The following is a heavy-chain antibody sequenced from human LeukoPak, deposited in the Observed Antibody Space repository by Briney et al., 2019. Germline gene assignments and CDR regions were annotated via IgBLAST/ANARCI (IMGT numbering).Heavy chain of an antibody. V-gene: IGHV5-51*01. CDR2: IYPDDSDT. J-gene: IGHJ6*03. CDR3: ARLAFCTNAVCFSNYYYSMDV. Sequence: GESPQISCKGSGSSFTSYWIGWVRQMPGKGLERMGIIYPDDSDTKYSPSFQGQVTISADKSISTAYLQWSSLKASDTAMYYCARLAFCTNAVCFSNYYYSMDVWGRGTTVTVSS. CDR1: GSSFTSYW. D-gene: IGHD2-8*01.